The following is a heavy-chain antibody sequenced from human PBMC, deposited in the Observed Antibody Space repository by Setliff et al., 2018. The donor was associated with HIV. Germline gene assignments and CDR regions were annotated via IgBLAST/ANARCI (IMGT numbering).Heavy chain of an antibody. J-gene: IGHJ3*02. CDR1: GGSIGIRSYF. V-gene: IGHV4-39*01. CDR2: VYSSGST. CDR3: ASGQWLEHAFDI. D-gene: IGHD6-19*01. Sequence: SETLSLTCTVSGGSIGIRSYFWGWIRQPPGKGLEWIGSVYSSGSTYYNPSRQSRVTVSVDTSKDQFSLRLSSVTVADTAVYYCASGQWLEHAFDIWGQGTVVTVSS.